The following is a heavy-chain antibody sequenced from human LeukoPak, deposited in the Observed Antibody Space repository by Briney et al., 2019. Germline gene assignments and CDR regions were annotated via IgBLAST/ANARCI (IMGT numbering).Heavy chain of an antibody. CDR3: AKDVADSSSWYGYFDY. J-gene: IGHJ4*02. CDR2: ISYDGSNK. V-gene: IGHV3-30*18. D-gene: IGHD6-13*01. CDR1: GFTFSSYG. Sequence: GGSLRLSCAASGFTFSSYGMHWVRQAPGKGLEWVAVISYDGSNKYYADSVKGRFTISRDNSKNTLYLQMNSLRAEDKAVYYCAKDVADSSSWYGYFDYWGQGTLVTVSS.